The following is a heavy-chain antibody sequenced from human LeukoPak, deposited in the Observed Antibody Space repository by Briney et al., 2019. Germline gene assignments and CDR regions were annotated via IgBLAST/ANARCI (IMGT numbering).Heavy chain of an antibody. D-gene: IGHD2-21*01. CDR3: ARACGGNCYFDY. CDR1: GGSISSSSYY. V-gene: IGHV4-39*07. Sequence: PSETLSLTCTVSGGSISSSSYYWGWIRQPPGKGLEWIGNIYYSGGTYYNPSLKSRVTISVDRSKNQFSLNLSSVTAADTAVYYCARACGGNCYFDYWGQGTLITVSS. CDR2: IYYSGGT. J-gene: IGHJ4*02.